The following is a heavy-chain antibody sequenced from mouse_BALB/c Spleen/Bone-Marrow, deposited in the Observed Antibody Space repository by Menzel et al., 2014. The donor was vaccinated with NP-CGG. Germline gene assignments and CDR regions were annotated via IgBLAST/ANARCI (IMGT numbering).Heavy chain of an antibody. CDR3: ASGNYYYAMDY. J-gene: IGHJ4*01. V-gene: IGHV1S137*01. D-gene: IGHD2-1*01. Sequence: QVQLKQSGAELVRPGVSVKISCKGSGYTFTDYAMHWVKQSHAKSLEWIGVISTYYADASYNQKFKGKATMTVDKSSSTAYMELARLTSEDSAIYYCASGNYYYAMDYWGQGTSVTVSS. CDR2: ISTYYADA. CDR1: GYTFTDYA.